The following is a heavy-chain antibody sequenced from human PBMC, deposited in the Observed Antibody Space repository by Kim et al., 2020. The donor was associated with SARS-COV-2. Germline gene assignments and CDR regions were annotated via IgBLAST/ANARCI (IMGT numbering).Heavy chain of an antibody. CDR3: ARDLILWFGESGNFDY. J-gene: IGHJ4*02. D-gene: IGHD3-10*01. Sequence: GGSLRLSCAASGFTFSSYSMNWVRQAPGKGLEWVSYISSSSSTIYYADSVKGRFTISRDNAKNSLYLQMNSLRDEDTAVYYCARDLILWFGESGNFDYWGQGTLVTVSS. CDR1: GFTFSSYS. CDR2: ISSSSSTI. V-gene: IGHV3-48*02.